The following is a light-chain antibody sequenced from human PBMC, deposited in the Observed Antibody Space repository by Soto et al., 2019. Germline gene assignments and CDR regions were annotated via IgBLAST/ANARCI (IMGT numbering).Light chain of an antibody. CDR1: QSIGNH. CDR3: QQRSNWPLT. V-gene: IGKV3-11*01. Sequence: EIVMTQSPATLSLSPGERATLSCRASQSIGNHLAWFQQKPGQAPRLLIYDASNRATDIPARFSGSGSGTDFTLTISSLEPEDFAVYYCQQRSNWPLTFGGGTKV. J-gene: IGKJ4*01. CDR2: DAS.